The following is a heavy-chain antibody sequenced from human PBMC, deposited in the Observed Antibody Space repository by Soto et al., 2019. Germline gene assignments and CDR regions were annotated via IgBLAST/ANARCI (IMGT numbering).Heavy chain of an antibody. V-gene: IGHV1-2*04. J-gene: IGHJ4*02. CDR3: ARTPGHYGSGSYWLYYFDY. CDR2: INPNSGGT. D-gene: IGHD3-10*01. Sequence: ASVKVSCKASGYTFTGYYMHWVRQAPGQGLEWMGWINPNSGGTNYAQKFRGWVTMTRDTSISTAYMELSRLRSDDTAVYYCARTPGHYGSGSYWLYYFDYWGQGTLVTVSS. CDR1: GYTFTGYY.